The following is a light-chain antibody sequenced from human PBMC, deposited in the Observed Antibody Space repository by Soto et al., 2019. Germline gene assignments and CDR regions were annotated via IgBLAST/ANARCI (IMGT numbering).Light chain of an antibody. V-gene: IGLV2-8*01. J-gene: IGLJ2*01. CDR2: EVS. CDR1: SSDVGNYDY. Sequence: QSALTQPPSASGSPGQSVTISCIGTSSDVGNYDYVSWYQLHPGKAPKLMIYEVSERPSGVPDRFSGSKSGNTASLTVSGLQAEDETDYYCNLYAGNNIVVFGGGTKLIVL. CDR3: NLYAGNNIVV.